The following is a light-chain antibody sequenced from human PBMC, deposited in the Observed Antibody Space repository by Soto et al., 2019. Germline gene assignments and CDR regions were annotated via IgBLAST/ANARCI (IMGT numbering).Light chain of an antibody. CDR1: SSDVGAYNY. CDR3: SSYRSGSSYV. Sequence: QAVVTQPASVSGSPGQSITISCTGTSSDVGAYNYVSWYQQHPGKAPKLMIYDVSNRPSGVSNRFSGSKSGNTASLTISGLQPEDEADYYCSSYRSGSSYVFGTGTKVTVL. J-gene: IGLJ1*01. V-gene: IGLV2-14*01. CDR2: DVS.